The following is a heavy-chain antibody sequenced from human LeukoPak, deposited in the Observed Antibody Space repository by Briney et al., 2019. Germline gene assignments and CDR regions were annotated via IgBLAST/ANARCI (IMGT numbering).Heavy chain of an antibody. CDR2: IWYDGSNK. CDR1: GFTFSSYG. D-gene: IGHD5-18*01. J-gene: IGHJ4*02. CDR3: AKDPGVDTAHFDY. Sequence: GSLRLSCAASGFTFSSYGMHWVRQAPGKGLEWVAVIWYDGSNKYYADSVKGRFTISRDNSKNTLYLQMNSLRAEDTAVYYCAKDPGVDTAHFDYWGQGTLVTVSS. V-gene: IGHV3-33*06.